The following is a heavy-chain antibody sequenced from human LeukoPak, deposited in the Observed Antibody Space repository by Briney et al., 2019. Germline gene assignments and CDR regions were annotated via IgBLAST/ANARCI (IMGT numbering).Heavy chain of an antibody. CDR2: INTNTGNP. D-gene: IGHD4-17*01. V-gene: IGHV7-4-1*02. J-gene: IGHJ3*02. CDR3: ARNDYGDPALAFDI. Sequence: ASVKVSCKASGYTFTSYGVSWVRQAPGQGLEWMGWINTNTGNPTYAQGFTGRFVFSLDTSVSTTFLQISSLKAEDSAVYYCARNDYGDPALAFDIWGQGTTVTVSS. CDR1: GYTFTSYG.